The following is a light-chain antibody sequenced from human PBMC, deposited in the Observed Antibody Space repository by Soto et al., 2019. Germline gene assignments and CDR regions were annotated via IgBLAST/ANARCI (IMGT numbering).Light chain of an antibody. Sequence: EIVLTQSPATLSLSTGDRVTISCRASQSVSSYLAWYQQKPGKAPKLLIYDASNRHTGIPSRFSGSGSGTDFTLTISSLEPEDVATYYCQQYSNWPRTFGRGTKVEIK. CDR2: DAS. CDR1: QSVSSY. J-gene: IGKJ4*01. V-gene: IGKV3-11*01. CDR3: QQYSNWPRT.